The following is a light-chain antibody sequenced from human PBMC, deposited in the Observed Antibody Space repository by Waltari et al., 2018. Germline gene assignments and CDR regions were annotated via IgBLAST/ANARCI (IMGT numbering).Light chain of an antibody. J-gene: IGLJ3*02. V-gene: IGLV2-14*01. CDR3: SSYTSSSSWV. Sequence: QSALTQPASVSGSPGQSITISCTGTSSDVGGYNYVSWYQQHPGKAPKLMIYDVSKRPSGCSSRFSGSKSGNTASLTISGLQAEDEADYYCSSYTSSSSWVFGGGTKLTVL. CDR2: DVS. CDR1: SSDVGGYNY.